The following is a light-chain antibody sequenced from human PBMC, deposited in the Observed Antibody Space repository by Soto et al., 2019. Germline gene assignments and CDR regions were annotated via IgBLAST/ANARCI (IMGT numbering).Light chain of an antibody. CDR3: LLSYSSSVV. V-gene: IGLV7-46*01. CDR1: TGAVTSGHY. Sequence: QAVVTQEPSLTVSPGGTVTLTFGSSTGAVTSGHYPYWFQQKPGQAPRTLIYDTSNKHSWTPARFSGSLFGGKTALTLSGAQPEDEAEYYCLLSYSSSVVIGGGTKLTVL. J-gene: IGLJ2*01. CDR2: DTS.